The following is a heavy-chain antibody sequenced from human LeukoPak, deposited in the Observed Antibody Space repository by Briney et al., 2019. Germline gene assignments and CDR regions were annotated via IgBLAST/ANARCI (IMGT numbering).Heavy chain of an antibody. CDR2: ISYDGSNK. CDR1: GFTFSSYA. Sequence: QTGGSLRLSCAASGFTFSSYAMHWVRQAPGKGLEWVAVISYDGSNKYYADSVKGRFTISRDNSKNTLYLQMNSLRAEDTAVYYCAKDRITMIVSDFDYWGQGTLVTVSS. J-gene: IGHJ4*02. D-gene: IGHD3-22*01. CDR3: AKDRITMIVSDFDY. V-gene: IGHV3-30*04.